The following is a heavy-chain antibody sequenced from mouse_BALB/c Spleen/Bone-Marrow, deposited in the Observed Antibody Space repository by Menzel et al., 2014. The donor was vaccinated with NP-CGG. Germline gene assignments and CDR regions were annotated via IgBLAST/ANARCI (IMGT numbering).Heavy chain of an antibody. CDR2: ISSGGSYT. D-gene: IGHD2-4*01. CDR1: GFTFSSYG. J-gene: IGHJ2*01. Sequence: EVQVVESGGDLVKPGGSLKLSCAASGFTFSSYGMSWVRQIPDKRLEWVATISSGGSYTFYPDSVKGRSTISRDNAKNTQNLQKTSLKSEDTAMYYCARRRDYDYFDYWGQGTTLTVSS. CDR3: ARRRDYDYFDY. V-gene: IGHV5-6*01.